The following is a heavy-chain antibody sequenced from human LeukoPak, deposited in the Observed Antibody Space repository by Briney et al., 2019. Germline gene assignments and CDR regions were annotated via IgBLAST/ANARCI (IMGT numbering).Heavy chain of an antibody. Sequence: PSETLSLTCAVYGGSFSGYYWSWIRQPPGKGLEWIGEINHSGSTNYNPSLKSRVTISVDTSKNQFSLKLSSVTAADTAVYYCARVQTPTDYYDSSGHFDYWGQGTLVTVSS. V-gene: IGHV4-34*01. D-gene: IGHD3-22*01. J-gene: IGHJ4*02. CDR2: INHSGST. CDR3: ARVQTPTDYYDSSGHFDY. CDR1: GGSFSGYY.